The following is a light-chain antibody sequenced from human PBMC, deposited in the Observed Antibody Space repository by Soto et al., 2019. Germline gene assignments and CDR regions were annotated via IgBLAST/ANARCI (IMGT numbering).Light chain of an antibody. J-gene: IGKJ5*01. CDR3: QQSYMDPLT. V-gene: IGKV1-39*01. CDR2: DAS. CDR1: QSISTY. Sequence: DIQMTQSPSSLSAYVGNRVNITCRSRQSISTYVNWYQKKPGKAPHFLIYDASRLQSVVPSWFSGSGGGTDFTLSISSVQPEDFATYFCQQSYMDPLTFGPGKQLE.